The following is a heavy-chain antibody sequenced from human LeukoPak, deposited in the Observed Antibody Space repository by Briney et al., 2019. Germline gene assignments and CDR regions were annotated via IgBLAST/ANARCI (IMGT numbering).Heavy chain of an antibody. CDR2: INPYSGDS. V-gene: IGHV1-2*02. CDR1: GYTFTGYY. J-gene: IGHJ4*03. CDR3: ARGSMNLAN. Sequence: GASVKASCKASGYTFTGYYMHWVRQAPGQGLEWMGWINPYSGDSVYAQKFQGRVTMTRDTSINIAYMELSRLTSDDTAVYYFARGSMNLANWGPRALV. D-gene: IGHD1-14*01.